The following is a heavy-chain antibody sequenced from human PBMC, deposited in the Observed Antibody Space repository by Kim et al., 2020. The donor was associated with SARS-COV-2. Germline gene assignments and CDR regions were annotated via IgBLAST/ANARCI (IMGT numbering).Heavy chain of an antibody. D-gene: IGHD2-21*02. CDR2: ISYDGSNK. J-gene: IGHJ4*01. CDR3: ARAVLGVVVTAGRDY. V-gene: IGHV3-30*04. CDR1: GFTFSSYA. Sequence: GGSLRLSCAASGFTFSSYAMHWVRQAPGKGLEWVAVISYDGSNKYYADSVKGRFTISRDNSKNTLYLQMNSLRAEDTAVYYCARAVLGVVVTAGRDYWG.